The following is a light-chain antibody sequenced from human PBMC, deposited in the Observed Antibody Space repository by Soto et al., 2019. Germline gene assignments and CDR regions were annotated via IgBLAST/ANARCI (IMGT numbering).Light chain of an antibody. V-gene: IGKV1-39*01. J-gene: IGKJ2*01. CDR1: QSINTY. CDR3: QQRHSIPVT. CDR2: AAS. Sequence: DIQMTQSPSSLSASVGDRVTITCRASQSINTYLNWYQQRAGKDPKLLIYAASSLHSGVPSRFSGSGSGTDFTLTISSLQPEDFATYYCQQRHSIPVTSGQGTKLEI.